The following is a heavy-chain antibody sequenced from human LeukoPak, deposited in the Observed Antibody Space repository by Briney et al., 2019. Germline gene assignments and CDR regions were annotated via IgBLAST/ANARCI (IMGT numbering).Heavy chain of an antibody. CDR2: IYTSGST. CDR1: GGSISSYY. Sequence: SETLSLTCTVSGGSISSYYWSWIRQPAGKGLEWIGRIYTSGSTNYNPSLKSRVTMSVDTSKNQFSLKLSSVTAADTAVYYCARVGVPASVDAFDIWGQGTMVTVSS. V-gene: IGHV4-4*07. D-gene: IGHD2-2*01. CDR3: ARVGVPASVDAFDI. J-gene: IGHJ3*02.